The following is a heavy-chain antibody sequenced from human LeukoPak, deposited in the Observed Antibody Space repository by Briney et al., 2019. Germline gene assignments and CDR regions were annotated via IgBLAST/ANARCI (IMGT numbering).Heavy chain of an antibody. CDR3: ARPPQGSSGSLGFDY. D-gene: IGHD6-19*01. V-gene: IGHV5-51*01. CDR1: GYTFTNYW. CDR2: IYPADSDT. J-gene: IGHJ4*02. Sequence: GESLKISCKGSGYTFTNYWIGWVRQMPGKGLEWMGIIYPADSDTRYSPSFQGQVTISADKSIGTAYLQWSSLKASDTAMYYCARPPQGSSGSLGFDYWGQGTLVTVSS.